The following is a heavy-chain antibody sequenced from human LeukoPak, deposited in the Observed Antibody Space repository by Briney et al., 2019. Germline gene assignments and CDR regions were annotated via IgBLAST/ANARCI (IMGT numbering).Heavy chain of an antibody. Sequence: GGSLRLSCAASGFTFSTYWMHWVRQAPGKGLVWVSCINSDGSSTSYADSVKGRFTISRDNAKNTLYLQMNSLRAEDTAVYYCARXLTTLTTSVDYWGQGTLVTVSS. D-gene: IGHD4-17*01. J-gene: IGHJ4*02. CDR1: GFTFSTYW. CDR2: INSDGSST. V-gene: IGHV3-74*01. CDR3: ARXLTTLTTSVDY.